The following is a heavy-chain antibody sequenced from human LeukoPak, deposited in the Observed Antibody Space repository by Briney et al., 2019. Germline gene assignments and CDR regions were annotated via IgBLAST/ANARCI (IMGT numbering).Heavy chain of an antibody. V-gene: IGHV4-34*01. CDR3: ARGMIVATIRNWFDP. CDR1: GFTFSSYW. CDR2: INHSGST. Sequence: AGGSLRLSCAASGFTFSSYWMSWVRQPPGKGLEWIGEINHSGSTNYNPSLKSRVTISVDTSKNQFSLKLSSVTAADTAVYYCARGMIVATIRNWFDPWGQGTLVTVSS. J-gene: IGHJ5*02. D-gene: IGHD5-12*01.